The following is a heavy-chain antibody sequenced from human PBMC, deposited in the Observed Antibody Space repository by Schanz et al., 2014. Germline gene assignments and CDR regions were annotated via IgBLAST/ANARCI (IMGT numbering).Heavy chain of an antibody. J-gene: IGHJ4*02. CDR2: FDAHDGRA. V-gene: IGHV3-23*04. CDR1: GFAFSSFA. Sequence: EVQVVESGGGLVQPGGSLRLSCVASGFAFSSFAMTWVRQAPGKGLEWVSGFDAHDGRAYYADSAKGRFTISRDNSKSTLYVEMNSLRVEDTAVYYCAKTLFPGGTQTFGNWGRGTLVTVSS. D-gene: IGHD2-8*02. CDR3: AKTLFPGGTQTFGN.